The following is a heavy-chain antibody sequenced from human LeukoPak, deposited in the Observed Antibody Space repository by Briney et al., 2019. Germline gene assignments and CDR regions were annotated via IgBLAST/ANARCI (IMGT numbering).Heavy chain of an antibody. Sequence: KPSETLSLPCTVSGGSISSGDFHWSWIRQHPGKGLEWIGYIYNGGNTYYKPSLKSRVTISVDASNNQFSLKLSSVTAADTAVYYGAIYFAGAGGRGTWGQGTLVTVSS. V-gene: IGHV4-31*03. J-gene: IGHJ4*02. CDR3: AIYFAGAGGRGT. CDR1: GGSISSGDFH. D-gene: IGHD2/OR15-2a*01. CDR2: IYNGGNT.